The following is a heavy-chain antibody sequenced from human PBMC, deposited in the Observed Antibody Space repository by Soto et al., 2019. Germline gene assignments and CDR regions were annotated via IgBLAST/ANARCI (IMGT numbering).Heavy chain of an antibody. D-gene: IGHD3-22*01. CDR3: ARHRFNYYDDTVYYYFDY. CDR2: ISGHNGNT. Sequence: QVQLVQSGAEVKKPGASVKVSCKASGYSFTSYGISWVRQAPGQGPEWMGWISGHNGNTNHPQSLQGRVTMTTDTSRNTADMELRSLRSDDTAVYYCARHRFNYYDDTVYYYFDYWSQGTLVTVSS. V-gene: IGHV1-18*04. J-gene: IGHJ4*02. CDR1: GYSFTSYG.